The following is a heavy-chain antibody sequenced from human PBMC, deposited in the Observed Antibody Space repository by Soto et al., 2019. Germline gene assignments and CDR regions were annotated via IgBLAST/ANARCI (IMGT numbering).Heavy chain of an antibody. CDR2: IYYSGST. CDR3: ARDYYDFWSGYFDY. CDR1: GGSISSYY. J-gene: IGHJ4*02. D-gene: IGHD3-3*01. V-gene: IGHV4-59*01. Sequence: QVQLQESGPGLVKPSGTLSLTCTVSGGSISSYYWSWIRQPPGKGLEWIGYIYYSGSTNYNPSLKRRVTISVDTSKNQFSLKLSSVTAADTAVYYCARDYYDFWSGYFDYWGQGTLVTVSS.